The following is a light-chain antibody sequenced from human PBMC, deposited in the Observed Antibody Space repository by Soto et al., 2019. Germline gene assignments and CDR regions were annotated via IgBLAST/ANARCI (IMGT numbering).Light chain of an antibody. CDR1: QGITNF. V-gene: IGKV1-27*01. CDR2: AAS. CDR3: QKYSSVPV. Sequence: DIQMTQSPTSLSSSVGDRVTITCRASQGITNFVAWYQQKPGQAPKLLIYAASTLQSGVPSRFSGSGSGTDFTITINSLQPEDVATYSCQKYSSVPVFGPGTKVEIK. J-gene: IGKJ3*01.